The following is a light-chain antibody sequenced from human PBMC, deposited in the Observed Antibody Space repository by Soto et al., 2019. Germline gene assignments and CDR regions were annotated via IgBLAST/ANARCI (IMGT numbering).Light chain of an antibody. V-gene: IGLV1-44*01. CDR3: AAWDDSLNGPNYV. Sequence: SVLTQPPSASGAPGQRVTISCSGSSSHIGSNTVNWYQQLPGTAPKLLIYSNNQRPSGVPDRFSGSKSGTSASLAISGLQSEDEADYYCAAWDDSLNGPNYVFGTGTKVTVL. J-gene: IGLJ1*01. CDR1: SSHIGSNT. CDR2: SNN.